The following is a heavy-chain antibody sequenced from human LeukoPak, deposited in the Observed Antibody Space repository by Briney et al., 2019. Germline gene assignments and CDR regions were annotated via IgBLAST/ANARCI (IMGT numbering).Heavy chain of an antibody. CDR2: IRYDGSNK. D-gene: IGHD1-26*01. CDR1: GFTFSSYG. CDR3: AKDLGPLVGATVGCFQH. J-gene: IGHJ1*01. V-gene: IGHV3-30*02. Sequence: PGGSPRLSSAASGFTFSSYGMHWVRQAPGEGLEWVAFIRYDGSNKYYADSVKGRFTISRDNSKNTLYLQMNSLRAEDTAVYYCAKDLGPLVGATVGCFQHWGQGTLVTVSS.